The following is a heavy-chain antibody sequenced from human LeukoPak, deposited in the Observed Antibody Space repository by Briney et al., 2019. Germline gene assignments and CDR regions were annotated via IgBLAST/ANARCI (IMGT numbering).Heavy chain of an antibody. Sequence: AETDSLTCAVYGGSFSNYYWSWISQPPGKGLEWIGEINDSGSTNYKPSLKSRVTISVDTSKNQFSLNLRSVTAADTAVYYCARVLPGGTYHYVPFRWFDPRGTGNPGTVSS. CDR2: INDSGST. V-gene: IGHV4-34*01. CDR3: ARVLPGGTYHYVPFRWFDP. J-gene: IGHJ5*02. CDR1: GGSFSNYY. D-gene: IGHD1-1*01.